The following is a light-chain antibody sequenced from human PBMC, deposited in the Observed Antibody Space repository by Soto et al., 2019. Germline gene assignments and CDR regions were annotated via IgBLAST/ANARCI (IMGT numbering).Light chain of an antibody. Sequence: QSVLTPPAYVSGSPGQPITISCTGTTSDVGSYNYVSWYQQHPGKAPKLMIYEVSDRPSGISSRFSGSKSGNTASLTISGLQTEDEADYYCSSYTSSSTLFGTGTKVTVL. CDR1: TSDVGSYNY. CDR2: EVS. V-gene: IGLV2-14*01. J-gene: IGLJ1*01. CDR3: SSYTSSSTL.